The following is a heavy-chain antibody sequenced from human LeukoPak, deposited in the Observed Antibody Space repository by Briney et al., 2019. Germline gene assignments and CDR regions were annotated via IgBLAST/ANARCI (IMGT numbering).Heavy chain of an antibody. V-gene: IGHV4-34*01. Sequence: PSETLSLTCTVSGGSFSGYYWSWIRQPPGKGLEWIGEINHSGSTNYNPSLKSRVTISVDTSKNQFSLKLSSVTAADTAVYYCARAYGDLDYWGQGTLVTVSS. D-gene: IGHD4-17*01. CDR2: INHSGST. CDR1: GGSFSGYY. J-gene: IGHJ4*02. CDR3: ARAYGDLDY.